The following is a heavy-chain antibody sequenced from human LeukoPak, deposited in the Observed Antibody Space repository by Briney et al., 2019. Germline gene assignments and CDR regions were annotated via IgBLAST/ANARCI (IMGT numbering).Heavy chain of an antibody. J-gene: IGHJ5*02. CDR1: GFTVSSNY. CDR3: ARAPRAAAGNNWFDP. V-gene: IGHV3-53*01. Sequence: GGSLRLPCAASGFTVSSNYMSWVRQAPGKGLEWVSVIYSGGSTYYADSVKGRFTISRDNSKNTLYLQMNSLRAEDTAVYYCARAPRAAAGNNWFDPWGQGTLVTVS. CDR2: IYSGGST. D-gene: IGHD6-13*01.